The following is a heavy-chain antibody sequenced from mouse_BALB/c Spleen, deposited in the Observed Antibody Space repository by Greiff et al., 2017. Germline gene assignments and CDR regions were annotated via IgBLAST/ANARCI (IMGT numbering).Heavy chain of an antibody. CDR1: GYNFTSYW. CDR2: IYPGSGST. J-gene: IGHJ3*01. V-gene: IGHV1-55*01. Sequence: QVQLKQPGAELVKPGTSVKLSCKASGYNFTSYWINWVKLRPGQGLEWIGDIYPGSGSTNYNEKFKSKATLTVDTSSSTAYMQLSSLASEDSALYYCARGRSQQGFAYWGQGTLVTVSA. CDR3: ARGRSQQGFAY.